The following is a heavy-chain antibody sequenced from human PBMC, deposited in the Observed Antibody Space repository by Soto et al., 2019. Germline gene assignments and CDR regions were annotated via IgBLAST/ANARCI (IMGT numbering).Heavy chain of an antibody. V-gene: IGHV1-69*12. CDR2: IIPIFGTA. CDR3: ARGSRDTAMLNYYYGMDV. CDR1: GGTFSSYA. Sequence: QVQLVQSGAEVKKPGSSVKVSCKASGGTFSSYAISWVRQAPGQGLEWMGGIIPIFGTANYAQKFQGRVTITADETTSPAHLGLSKLRSEDTAVYYCARGSRDTAMLNYYYGMDVWGQGTTVTVSS. J-gene: IGHJ6*02. D-gene: IGHD5-18*01.